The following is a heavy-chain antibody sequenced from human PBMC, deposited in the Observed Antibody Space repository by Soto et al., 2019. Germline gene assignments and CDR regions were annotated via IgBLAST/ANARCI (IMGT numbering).Heavy chain of an antibody. J-gene: IGHJ6*02. CDR3: ARSTTIFGVVSYYYGMDV. CDR1: GYSFTSYW. CDR2: IYPGDSDT. D-gene: IGHD3-3*01. V-gene: IGHV5-51*01. Sequence: HGESLKISCKGSGYSFTSYWNGWVRQMPGKGLEWMGIIYPGDSDTRYSPSFQGQVTISADKSISTAYLQWSSLKASETAMYYCARSTTIFGVVSYYYGMDVWGQGTTVTVSS.